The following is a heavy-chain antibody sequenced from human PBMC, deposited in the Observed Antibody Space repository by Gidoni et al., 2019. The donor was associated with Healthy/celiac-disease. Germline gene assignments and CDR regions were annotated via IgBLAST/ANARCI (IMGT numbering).Heavy chain of an antibody. Sequence: QVQRVEYGGCVVQPGRSLSISGAAPGFTCSSYGMHWVRQAPGKGLEWVAVIWYDGSNKYYADSVKGRFTISRDNSKNTLYLQMNSLRAEDTAVYYCARDRITGTTYTFDYWGQGTLVTVSS. J-gene: IGHJ4*02. V-gene: IGHV3-33*01. CDR1: GFTCSSYG. CDR2: IWYDGSNK. CDR3: ARDRITGTTYTFDY. D-gene: IGHD1-7*01.